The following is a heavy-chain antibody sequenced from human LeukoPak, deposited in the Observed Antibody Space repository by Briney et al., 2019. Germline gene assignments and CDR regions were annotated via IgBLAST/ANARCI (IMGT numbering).Heavy chain of an antibody. Sequence: KPSETLSLTCTVAGYSISSGYYWGWIRPPPGKGLEWIGSIYHSGSTYYNPSLKSRVTISVDTSKNQFSLKLSSVTAADTAVYYCARYREIGDYYDSSGYSVFDYWGQGTLVTVSS. V-gene: IGHV4-38-2*02. CDR1: GYSISSGYY. D-gene: IGHD3-22*01. CDR3: ARYREIGDYYDSSGYSVFDY. J-gene: IGHJ4*02. CDR2: IYHSGST.